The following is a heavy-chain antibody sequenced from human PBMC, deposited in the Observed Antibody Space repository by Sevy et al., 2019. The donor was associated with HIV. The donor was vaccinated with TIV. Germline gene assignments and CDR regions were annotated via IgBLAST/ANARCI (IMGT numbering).Heavy chain of an antibody. J-gene: IGHJ4*02. D-gene: IGHD6-13*01. CDR2: IYVDGRTA. V-gene: IGHV3-74*01. CDR3: GRVPVAAAGTGIDY. Sequence: GGSLRLSCAASGFTFSSYWMHWVRQAPGKGLVWLSRIYVDGRTASYADSVKGRFAISRDNGKNTLYLQMNSLRDEDTAVYYCGRVPVAAAGTGIDYWGQGTLVTVSS. CDR1: GFTFSSYW.